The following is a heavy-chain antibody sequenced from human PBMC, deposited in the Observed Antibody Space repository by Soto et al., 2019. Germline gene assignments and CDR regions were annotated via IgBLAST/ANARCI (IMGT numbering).Heavy chain of an antibody. CDR2: ISYDGSNK. J-gene: IGHJ6*02. CDR3: ARDNSVAVAGTVFYYYYGMDV. V-gene: IGHV3-30-3*01. D-gene: IGHD6-19*01. CDR1: EFTISSYA. Sequence: LRLSCAVSEFTISSYAMHRVSQTPGKGLEWVAVISYDGSNKYYADSVKGRFTISRDNSKNTLYLQMNSLRAEDTAVYYCARDNSVAVAGTVFYYYYGMDVWGQGTTVTVSS.